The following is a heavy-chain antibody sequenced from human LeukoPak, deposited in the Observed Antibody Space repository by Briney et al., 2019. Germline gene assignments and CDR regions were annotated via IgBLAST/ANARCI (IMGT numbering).Heavy chain of an antibody. J-gene: IGHJ4*02. Sequence: SETLSLTCTVSGGSISTYYWSWIRQPAGKGLEWIGRIYTSGSTNYNPSLKSRVTISVDTSKNQFSLKLSSVTAADTAVYYCARGSSIAVAVYWGQGTLVTVSS. V-gene: IGHV4-4*07. D-gene: IGHD6-19*01. CDR3: ARGSSIAVAVY. CDR1: GGSISTYY. CDR2: IYTSGST.